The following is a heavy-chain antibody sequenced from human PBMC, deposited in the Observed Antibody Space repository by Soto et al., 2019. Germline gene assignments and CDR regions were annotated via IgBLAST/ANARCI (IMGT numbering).Heavy chain of an antibody. J-gene: IGHJ4*02. Sequence: GGSLKLSCAASGFSFSGYGMHWVRQAPGKGLEWVTVISYDGSNKYYADSVKGRFTVSRDNSKNTLYLQMNSLRAEDTAVYHCAKDIVAWSPTDWGQGTLVTVSS. CDR3: AKDIVAWSPTD. CDR2: ISYDGSNK. D-gene: IGHD3-9*01. CDR1: GFSFSGYG. V-gene: IGHV3-30*18.